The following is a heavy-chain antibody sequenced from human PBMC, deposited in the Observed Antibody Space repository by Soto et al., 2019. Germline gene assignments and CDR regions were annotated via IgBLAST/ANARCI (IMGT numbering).Heavy chain of an antibody. V-gene: IGHV1-3*01. CDR2: INAGNGNT. Sequence: QVQLVQSGAEAKKPGASVKVSGKASGYTFTSYAMHWVRQAPGQRLEWMGWINAGNGNTKYSQKFQGRVTITRDTSASTAYMELSSLRSEDTAVYYCARDPSYYGMDVWGQGTTVTVSS. CDR1: GYTFTSYA. CDR3: ARDPSYYGMDV. J-gene: IGHJ6*02.